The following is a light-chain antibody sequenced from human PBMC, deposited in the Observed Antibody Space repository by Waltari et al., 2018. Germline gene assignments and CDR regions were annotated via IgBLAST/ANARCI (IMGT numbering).Light chain of an antibody. J-gene: IGLJ2*01. V-gene: IGLV1-36*01. Sequence: QSVLTQPPSVSDAPRQRVPISCSGSSSNIGQNAVNWYQQLPGKAPKLLIYYDDLLPSGVSDRFSGSKSGTSASLAISGLQSEDEADYYCAAWDDSLNGVVFGGGTKLTVL. CDR2: YDD. CDR3: AAWDDSLNGVV. CDR1: SSNIGQNA.